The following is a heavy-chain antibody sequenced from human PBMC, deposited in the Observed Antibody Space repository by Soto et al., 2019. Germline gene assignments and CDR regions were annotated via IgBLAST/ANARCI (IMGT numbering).Heavy chain of an antibody. Sequence: GGSLRLSCAASGFTFSRVSMNWVRQVPGKGLEWVASISSGSSDTWYADSVKGRFIISRDNAQNSLYLQMNTLRPEDTAIYYCAAASSPDYYYYGMDVWGQGTTVTVSS. V-gene: IGHV3-21*01. CDR1: GFTFSRVS. CDR2: ISSGSSDT. D-gene: IGHD6-13*01. J-gene: IGHJ6*02. CDR3: AAASSPDYYYYGMDV.